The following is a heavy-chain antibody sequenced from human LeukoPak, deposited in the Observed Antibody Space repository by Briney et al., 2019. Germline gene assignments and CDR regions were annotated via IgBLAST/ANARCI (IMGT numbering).Heavy chain of an antibody. CDR2: IYYSGST. J-gene: IGHJ4*02. V-gene: IGHV4-39*07. D-gene: IGHD6-19*01. CDR1: GGSISSSSYY. CDR3: AREILAVAGEYLDY. Sequence: PSETLSPTCTVSGGSISSSSYYWGWVRQPPGKGLEWIGSIYYSGSTYYNPSLKSRVTISVDTSKNQFSLKLSSVTAADTAVYYCAREILAVAGEYLDYWGQGTLVTVSS.